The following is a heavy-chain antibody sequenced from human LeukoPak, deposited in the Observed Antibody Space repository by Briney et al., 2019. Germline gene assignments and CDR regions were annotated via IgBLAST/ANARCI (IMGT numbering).Heavy chain of an antibody. CDR3: ATDVRMIRSRPRGFDY. CDR1: GYTLTELS. Sequence: ASVKVSCKVSGYTLTELSMHWVRQAPGKGLEWMGGFDPEDGETIYAQKFQGRVTMTEDTSTNTAYMELSSLRSEDTAVYYCATDVRMIRSRPRGFDYWGQGTLVTVSS. CDR2: FDPEDGET. D-gene: IGHD1-26*01. J-gene: IGHJ4*02. V-gene: IGHV1-24*01.